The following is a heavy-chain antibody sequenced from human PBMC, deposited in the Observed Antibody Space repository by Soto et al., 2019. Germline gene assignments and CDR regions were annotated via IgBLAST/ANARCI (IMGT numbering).Heavy chain of an antibody. Sequence: QVQLQESGPGLVRPSQTLSLTCTVSGGSISSDHYHWTWIRQTPGKGLEWIGYIHYSGSVDYNPSLQSRVTMSVDTSKNLFSLKLGYVTAADTAVYFCVREDDGGDRDYYGLDVWGQGTTVTVSS. V-gene: IGHV4-30-4*01. CDR2: IHYSGSV. CDR3: VREDDGGDRDYYGLDV. D-gene: IGHD4-17*01. J-gene: IGHJ6*02. CDR1: GGSISSDHYH.